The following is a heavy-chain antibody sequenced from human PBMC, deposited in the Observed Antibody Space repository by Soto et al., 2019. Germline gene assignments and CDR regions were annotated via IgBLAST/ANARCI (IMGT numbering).Heavy chain of an antibody. Sequence: QVQLVESGGGVVQPGRSLRLSCAASGFTFSSYGMHWVRQAPGKGLEWVAVIWYDGSNNYYADSVKGRFTISRDNSKHTLYLQMNSRSAEDTAVYYCARATNYYDSSGLYYWGQGTLVTVSS. J-gene: IGHJ4*02. CDR3: ARATNYYDSSGLYY. CDR2: IWYDGSNN. CDR1: GFTFSSYG. V-gene: IGHV3-33*01. D-gene: IGHD3-22*01.